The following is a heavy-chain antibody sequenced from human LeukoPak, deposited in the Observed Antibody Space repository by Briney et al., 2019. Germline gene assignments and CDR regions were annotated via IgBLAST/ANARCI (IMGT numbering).Heavy chain of an antibody. CDR1: GFTFGNYW. CDR3: VRDRTVATLFDF. V-gene: IGHV3-74*01. Sequence: QTGGSLRLSCAASGFTFGNYWMPWVRQAPGKGLVWVSRISPDGSTTGCADSVKGRCTISRDNAKNTVYLEMNSLRAEDTAVYYCVRDRTVATLFDFWGQGTLVTVSS. D-gene: IGHD5-12*01. J-gene: IGHJ4*02. CDR2: ISPDGSTT.